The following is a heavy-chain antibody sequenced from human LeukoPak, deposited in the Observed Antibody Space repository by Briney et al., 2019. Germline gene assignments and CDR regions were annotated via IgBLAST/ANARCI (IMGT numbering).Heavy chain of an antibody. CDR2: TNWDGNYI. CDR1: GFRFQDYT. CDR3: VKELGYDFWSGLDV. D-gene: IGHD3/OR15-3a*01. J-gene: IGHJ6*02. Sequence: PGGSVRLSCAASGFRFQDYTMHWVRQAPGKGLEWISVTNWDGNYIYYADSVKGRFVISRDNNKNSLYLQMNSLRTDDTALYHCVKELGYDFWSGLDVWGQGTTVIVSS. V-gene: IGHV3-43*01.